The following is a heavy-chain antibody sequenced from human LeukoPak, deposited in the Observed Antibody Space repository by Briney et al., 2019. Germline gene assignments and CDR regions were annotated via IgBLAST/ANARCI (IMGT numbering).Heavy chain of an antibody. V-gene: IGHV3-30*18. D-gene: IGHD3-22*01. Sequence: GGSLRLSCAASGFTFSSYGMYWVRQAPGKGLEWVAVISYDGSNKYYADSVKGRFTISRDNSKNTLYLQMNSLRAEDTAVYYCAKDLGEYYDSSETHWGQGTLVTVSS. CDR1: GFTFSSYG. J-gene: IGHJ4*02. CDR3: AKDLGEYYDSSETH. CDR2: ISYDGSNK.